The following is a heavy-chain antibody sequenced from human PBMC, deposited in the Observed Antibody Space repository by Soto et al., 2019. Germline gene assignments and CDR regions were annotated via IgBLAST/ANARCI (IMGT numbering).Heavy chain of an antibody. CDR1: GFTFSSYS. D-gene: IGHD2-15*01. CDR3: ARDEVVAATRYYYYMDV. V-gene: IGHV3-21*01. Sequence: GGSLRLSCAASGFTFSSYSMNWVRQAPGKGLEWVSSISSSSYIYYADSVKGRFTISRDNAKNSLYLQMNSLRAEDTAVYYCARDEVVAATRYYYYMDVWGKGTTVTVSS. J-gene: IGHJ6*03. CDR2: ISSSSYI.